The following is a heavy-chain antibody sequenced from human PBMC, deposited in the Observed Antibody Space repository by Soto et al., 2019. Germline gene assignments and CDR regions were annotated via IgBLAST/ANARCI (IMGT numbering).Heavy chain of an antibody. V-gene: IGHV4-59*01. D-gene: IGHD4-17*01. CDR1: GGSIRSYY. Sequence: QVQLQESGPGLVRPSETLSLTCTVSGGSIRSYYWSWIRQPPGKGLEWIGYIYNSGSTNDNPSLKSRVTISVDTSKNQFSLKLSSVTAADTAVYYCAYGDSRGPFDSWGQGTLVTVSS. CDR3: AYGDSRGPFDS. CDR2: IYNSGST. J-gene: IGHJ4*02.